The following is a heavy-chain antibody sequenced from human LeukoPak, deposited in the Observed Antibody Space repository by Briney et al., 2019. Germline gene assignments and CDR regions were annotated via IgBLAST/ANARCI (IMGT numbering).Heavy chain of an antibody. Sequence: ASVKVSCKASGYTFTSYDINWVRQAPGQGLEWMGWVSGYNGNTNYAQKFEGRVAMTTDTSSSTAYMELRSLRSDDTAVYYCARRVAVARRDAFDIWGQGTMVTVSS. D-gene: IGHD6-19*01. CDR3: ARRVAVARRDAFDI. CDR2: VSGYNGNT. CDR1: GYTFTSYD. J-gene: IGHJ3*02. V-gene: IGHV1-18*01.